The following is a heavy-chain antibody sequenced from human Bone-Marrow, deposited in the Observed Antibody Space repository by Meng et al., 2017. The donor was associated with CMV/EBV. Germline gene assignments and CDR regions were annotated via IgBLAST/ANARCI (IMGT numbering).Heavy chain of an antibody. CDR2: IIPIFGTT. D-gene: IGHD6-13*01. V-gene: IGHV1-69*05. CDR3: AREANRPTYSRSWPSEGMDV. Sequence: SVKVSSKASGGTLRSDGISWVRQAPGQGLEWMGGIIPIFGTTNYQQKFLGRISISTDEPMTTVYMELSSLISEDTAVYYCAREANRPTYSRSWPSEGMDVWGQGTTVTVSS. J-gene: IGHJ6*02. CDR1: GGTLRSDG.